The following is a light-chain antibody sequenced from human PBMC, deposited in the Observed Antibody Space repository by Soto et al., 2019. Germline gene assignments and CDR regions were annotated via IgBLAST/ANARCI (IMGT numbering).Light chain of an antibody. CDR3: QEYNNYWT. V-gene: IGKV1-5*01. J-gene: IGKJ1*01. Sequence: DIQMTQSPSTLSASVGDTVTITCRASQTISRWLAWYQQKPGKAPMLLIYTASTLESGVPSRFSASGSGTEFTLTISSLHPDDFATYYCQEYNNYWTFGQGTKVDIK. CDR2: TAS. CDR1: QTISRW.